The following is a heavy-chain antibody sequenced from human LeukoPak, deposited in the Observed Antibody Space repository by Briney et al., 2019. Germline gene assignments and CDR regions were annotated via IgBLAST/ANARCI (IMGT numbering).Heavy chain of an antibody. Sequence: GGSLRLSCAASGFTFSSYAMSRVRQAPGKGLEWVSAISGTGGRTYYADSVKGRFTISRDNSKNTLYLQMNSLRAEDTAVYYCATSSGHYDFWSGYFPGHYYYYYGMDVWGQGTTVTVSS. J-gene: IGHJ6*02. CDR3: ATSSGHYDFWSGYFPGHYYYYYGMDV. CDR2: ISGTGGRT. V-gene: IGHV3-23*01. D-gene: IGHD3-3*01. CDR1: GFTFSSYA.